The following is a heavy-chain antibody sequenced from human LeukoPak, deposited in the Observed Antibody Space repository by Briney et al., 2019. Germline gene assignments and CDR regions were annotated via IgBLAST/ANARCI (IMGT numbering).Heavy chain of an antibody. Sequence: GGSLRLSCAASGFTFSSYAMSWVRQAPGKGLEWVSAISGSGGSTYYADSAKGRFTISRDNSKTPLYLQMNSLRAEGTAVYYCAKDGGCWGYFDYWGQGTLVTVSS. J-gene: IGHJ4*02. V-gene: IGHV3-23*01. D-gene: IGHD3-16*01. CDR2: ISGSGGST. CDR1: GFTFSSYA. CDR3: AKDGGCWGYFDY.